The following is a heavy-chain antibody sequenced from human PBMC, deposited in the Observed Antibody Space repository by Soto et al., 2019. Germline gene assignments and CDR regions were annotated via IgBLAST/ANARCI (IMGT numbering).Heavy chain of an antibody. V-gene: IGHV1-18*01. CDR2: ISAYNGNT. CDR3: ARDTGAAAVIPSYYYYYGMDV. J-gene: IGHJ6*02. CDR1: GYTFTSYG. D-gene: IGHD6-13*01. Sequence: GASVKVSCKASGYTFTSYGISWVRQAPGQGLEWMGWISAYNGNTNYAQKLQGRVTMTTDTSTSTAYMELRSLRSDDTAVYYCARDTGAAAVIPSYYYYYGMDVWAQGTTVTVSS.